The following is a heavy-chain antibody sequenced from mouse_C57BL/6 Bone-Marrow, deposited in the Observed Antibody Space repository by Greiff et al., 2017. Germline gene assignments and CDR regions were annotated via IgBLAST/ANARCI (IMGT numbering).Heavy chain of an antibody. Sequence: QVQLQQSGPGLVQPSQSLSITCTVSGFSLTSYGVHWVRQSPGKGLEWLGVIWRGGSTDYNAAVMSRLSITKDNSKTQVFFKMTSLQADDTAIYYCAKDYYCSSYWYFDVWGTGTTVTVSS. J-gene: IGHJ1*03. D-gene: IGHD1-1*01. CDR1: GFSLTSYG. V-gene: IGHV2-5*01. CDR2: IWRGGST. CDR3: AKDYYCSSYWYFDV.